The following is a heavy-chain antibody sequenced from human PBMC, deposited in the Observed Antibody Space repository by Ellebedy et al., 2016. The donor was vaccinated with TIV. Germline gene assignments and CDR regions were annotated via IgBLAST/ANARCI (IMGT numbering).Heavy chain of an antibody. CDR3: ARGGSSTWYEAFDY. V-gene: IGHV1-2*04. J-gene: IGHJ4*02. CDR1: GYTFSHYY. D-gene: IGHD6-13*01. CDR2: INPNSGGT. Sequence: AASVKVSCKASGYTFSHYYLHWVRHPPGQGLDWLGWINPNSGGTNFAQKFQGWVTLTRDTTITTAYMELSSLTSDDQATAVFYCARGGSSTWYEAFDYWGQGTLVIASS.